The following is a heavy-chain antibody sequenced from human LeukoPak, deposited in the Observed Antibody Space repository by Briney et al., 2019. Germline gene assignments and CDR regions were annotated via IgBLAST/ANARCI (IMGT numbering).Heavy chain of an antibody. V-gene: IGHV3-7*01. CDR1: GFTFSSYW. D-gene: IGHD2-8*01. CDR3: AREGHCTNGVCYTAGYYFDY. CDR2: IKQDGREK. J-gene: IGHJ4*02. Sequence: GGSLRLSCAASGFTFSSYWMSWVRQAPGKGLEWVANIKQDGREKYYVDSVKGRFTISRDNAKNSLYLQMNSLRAEDTAVYYCAREGHCTNGVCYTAGYYFDYWGQGTLVTVSS.